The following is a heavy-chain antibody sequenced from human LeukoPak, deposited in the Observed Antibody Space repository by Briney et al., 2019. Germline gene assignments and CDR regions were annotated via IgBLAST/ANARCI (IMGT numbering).Heavy chain of an antibody. Sequence: GGSLRLSCAASGFTFSSYAMRWVRQAPGKGLEWVAVISYDGSNKYYADSVKGRFTISRDNSKNTLYLQMNSLRAEDTAVYYCARAPLGGIVVVPAATVDYWGQGTLVTVS. D-gene: IGHD2-2*01. CDR2: ISYDGSNK. V-gene: IGHV3-30-3*01. CDR3: ARAPLGGIVVVPAATVDY. J-gene: IGHJ4*02. CDR1: GFTFSSYA.